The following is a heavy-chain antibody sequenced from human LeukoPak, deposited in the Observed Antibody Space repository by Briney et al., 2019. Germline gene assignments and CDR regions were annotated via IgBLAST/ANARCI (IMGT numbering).Heavy chain of an antibody. V-gene: IGHV3-21*01. D-gene: IGHD6-13*01. Sequence: GGSLRLSCAASGFTFSSYSMNWVRQAPGKGLEWVSSISSSSSYIYYADSVKGRFTISRDNAKNSLYLQMNSLRAEDTAVCYCARGDSSSWAGNWFDPWGRGTLVTVSS. CDR3: ARGDSSSWAGNWFDP. CDR1: GFTFSSYS. J-gene: IGHJ5*02. CDR2: ISSSSSYI.